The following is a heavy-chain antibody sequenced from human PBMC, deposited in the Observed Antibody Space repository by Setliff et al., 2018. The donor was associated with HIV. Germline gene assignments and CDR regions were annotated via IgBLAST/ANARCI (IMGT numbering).Heavy chain of an antibody. D-gene: IGHD1-26*01. V-gene: IGHV3-21*01. CDR3: ALRQRGGLVGAGNAFDI. J-gene: IGHJ3*02. Sequence: GGSLRLSCAASGFTFRNYNFNWVRQAPGRGLEWVSSISIGSGAAIYYAESVQGRFTVSRDNSKNSLYLQMNSLRVEDTAVYYCALRQRGGLVGAGNAFDIWGQGTMVTVSS. CDR2: ISIGSGAAI. CDR1: GFTFRNYN.